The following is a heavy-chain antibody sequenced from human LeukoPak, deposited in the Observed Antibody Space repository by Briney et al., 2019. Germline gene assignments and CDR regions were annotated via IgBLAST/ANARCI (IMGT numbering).Heavy chain of an antibody. CDR1: GFTFSSYS. J-gene: IGHJ6*03. Sequence: GGSLRLSCAASGFTFSSYSMNWVRQAPGKGLEWVSYISSSSSTIYYADSVKGRFTISRENSKNTLYLQMNSLRPEDTAVYYCAKQMMERQQYYYMDVWGKGTSVTVSS. CDR3: AKQMMERQQYYYMDV. CDR2: ISSSSSTI. V-gene: IGHV3-48*01. D-gene: IGHD6-13*01.